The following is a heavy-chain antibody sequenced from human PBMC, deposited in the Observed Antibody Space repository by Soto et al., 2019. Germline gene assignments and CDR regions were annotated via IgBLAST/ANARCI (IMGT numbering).Heavy chain of an antibody. CDR3: ARAPRVLLRYFDWLLTPFDY. CDR1: GFTFSSYA. CDR2: ISYDGSNK. V-gene: IGHV3-30-3*01. J-gene: IGHJ4*02. D-gene: IGHD3-9*01. Sequence: GSLRLSCAASGFTFSSYAMHWVRQAPGKGLEWEAVISYDGSNKYYADSVKGRFTISRDNSKNTLYLQMNSLRAEDTAVYYCARAPRVLLRYFDWLLTPFDYWGQGTLVTVSS.